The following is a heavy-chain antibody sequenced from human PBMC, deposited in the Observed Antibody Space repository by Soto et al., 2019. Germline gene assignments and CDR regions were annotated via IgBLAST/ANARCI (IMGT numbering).Heavy chain of an antibody. CDR1: GGSISGFF. CDR3: ARGGSTHYYYGLDV. CDR2: VAASGST. Sequence: LSLTCTVSGGSISGFFWTWVRQPPGMPLEGLGHVAASGSTAYNPSLRSRLSLSLDVSKNRFSLELTSVTAADTATYFCARGGSTHYYYGLDVWGQGTTVTVSS. J-gene: IGHJ6*02. V-gene: IGHV4-4*07.